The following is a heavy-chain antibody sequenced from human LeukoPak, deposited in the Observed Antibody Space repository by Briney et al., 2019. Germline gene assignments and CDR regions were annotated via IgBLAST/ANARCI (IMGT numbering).Heavy chain of an antibody. CDR2: IYYSGST. V-gene: IGHV4-59*12. CDR3: ARDGEDIVVVPAAI. D-gene: IGHD2-2*01. J-gene: IGHJ4*02. Sequence: PSETLSLTCTVSGGSISSYYWSWIRQPPGKGLEWIGYIYYSGSTNYNPSLKSRVTISVDTSKNQFSLKLSSVTAADTAVYYCARDGEDIVVVPAAIWGQGTLVTVSS. CDR1: GGSISSYY.